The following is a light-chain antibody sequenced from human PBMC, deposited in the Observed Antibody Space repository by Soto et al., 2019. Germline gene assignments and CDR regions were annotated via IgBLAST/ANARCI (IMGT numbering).Light chain of an antibody. J-gene: IGLJ3*02. CDR3: CSYAGRFTWV. Sequence: QSVLTQPRSVSGSPGQSVTISCTGTGSDVGGYNFVSWYQQHPGKAPKLMIYDVSKWPSGVPDRFSGSKSGSTASLTISGLQAEDEADYYCCSYAGRFTWVFGGGTKLTVL. CDR1: GSDVGGYNF. CDR2: DVS. V-gene: IGLV2-11*01.